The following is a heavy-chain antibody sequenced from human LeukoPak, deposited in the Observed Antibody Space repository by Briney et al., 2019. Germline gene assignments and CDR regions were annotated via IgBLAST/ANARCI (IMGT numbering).Heavy chain of an antibody. CDR1: GFTFSSFA. V-gene: IGHV3-30*04. CDR3: ARGIYYDSSPSVPDY. D-gene: IGHD3-22*01. Sequence: GGSLRLSCAASGFTFSSFAMHWVRQAPDKGLDWVAVISYDGSHKFYADSVKGRFTISRDNSKNTLYLQMNSLRDEDTSIYYCARGIYYDSSPSVPDYWGQGTLVSVSS. J-gene: IGHJ4*02. CDR2: ISYDGSHK.